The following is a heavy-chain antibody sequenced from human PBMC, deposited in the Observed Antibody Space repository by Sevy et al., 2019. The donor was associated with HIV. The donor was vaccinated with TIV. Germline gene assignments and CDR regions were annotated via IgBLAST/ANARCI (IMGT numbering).Heavy chain of an antibody. CDR2: INPSGGST. V-gene: IGHV1-46*01. J-gene: IGHJ4*02. CDR1: GYTFTSYY. Sequence: ASVKVSCTASGYTFTSYYMHWVRQAPGQGLEWMGIINPSGGSTSYAQKFQGRVTMTRDTSTSTVYMELSSLRSEDTAVYYCARRYNSGCGDYWGQGTLVTVSS. D-gene: IGHD6-19*01. CDR3: ARRYNSGCGDY.